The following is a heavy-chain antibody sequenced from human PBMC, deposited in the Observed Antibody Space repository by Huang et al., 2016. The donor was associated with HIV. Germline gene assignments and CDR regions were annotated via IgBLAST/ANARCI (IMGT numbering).Heavy chain of an antibody. D-gene: IGHD6-13*01. J-gene: IGHJ5*02. CDR1: GDSISSTSYF. CDR2: SYYSGST. Sequence: QLQLQESCPGLVKPSETLSLTCTVAGDSISSTSYFWGWVRQPPGRGLEWIGSSYYSGSTLYNPCLKSRVTIAVDTAKNPFSLKLISVSAADTAVCYCVGPSAGRFWCDPWGQGAQVSVSS. CDR3: VGPSAGRFWCDP. V-gene: IGHV4-39*01.